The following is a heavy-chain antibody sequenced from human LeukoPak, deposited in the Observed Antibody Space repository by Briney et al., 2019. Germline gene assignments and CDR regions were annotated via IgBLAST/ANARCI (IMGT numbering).Heavy chain of an antibody. Sequence: SETLSLTCTVSGGSINSDYWSWIRQPAGKGLERIGRIYTSGSANYNPSLKSRVTMSVDTSKNQFSLRLSSVTAADTAVYYCARGGSGWYGNYFDCWGQGTLVTVSS. CDR1: GGSINSDY. CDR2: IYTSGSA. J-gene: IGHJ4*02. D-gene: IGHD6-19*01. CDR3: ARGGSGWYGNYFDC. V-gene: IGHV4-4*07.